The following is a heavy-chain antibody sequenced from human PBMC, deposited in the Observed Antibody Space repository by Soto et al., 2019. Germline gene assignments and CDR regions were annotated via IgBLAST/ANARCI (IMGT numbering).Heavy chain of an antibody. CDR2: ISGSGGST. Sequence: GGSLRLSCAASGFTFSSYAMSWVRQAPGKGLEWVSAISGSGGSTYYADSVKGRFTISRDNSKNTLYLQMNSLRAEDTAVYYCAKDPRKGTTIFGVVIAPFDYWGQGTLVTVSS. CDR1: GFTFSSYA. V-gene: IGHV3-23*01. CDR3: AKDPRKGTTIFGVVIAPFDY. J-gene: IGHJ4*02. D-gene: IGHD3-3*01.